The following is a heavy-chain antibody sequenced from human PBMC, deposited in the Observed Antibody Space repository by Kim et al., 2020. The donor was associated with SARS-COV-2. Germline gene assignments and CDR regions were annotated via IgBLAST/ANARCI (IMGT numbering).Heavy chain of an antibody. V-gene: IGHV1-3*01. CDR1: GYTFTRDS. Sequence: ASLKVSCKTSGYTFTRDSIHWVRQAPGQGLEWMGAIDCGDGYTKYSEKFQGRVTFTRDTSASTAYMELSGLRSEDSAVFYCLGGYYFDYWGQGTPVTVSS. CDR2: IDCGDGYT. CDR3: LGGYYFDY. J-gene: IGHJ4*02. D-gene: IGHD2-15*01.